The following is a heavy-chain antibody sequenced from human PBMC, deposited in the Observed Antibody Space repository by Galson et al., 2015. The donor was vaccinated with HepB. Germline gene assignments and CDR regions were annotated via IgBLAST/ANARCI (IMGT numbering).Heavy chain of an antibody. CDR1: GFTFSSYA. D-gene: IGHD3-3*01. CDR2: ISYDGSNK. Sequence: SLRLSCAASGFTFSSYAMHWVRQAPGKGLEWVAVISYDGSNKYYADSVKGRFTISRDNSKNTLYLQMNSLRAEDTAVYYCARDLVFGVVSPTGVIDYWGQGTLVTVSS. CDR3: ARDLVFGVVSPTGVIDY. J-gene: IGHJ4*02. V-gene: IGHV3-30-3*01.